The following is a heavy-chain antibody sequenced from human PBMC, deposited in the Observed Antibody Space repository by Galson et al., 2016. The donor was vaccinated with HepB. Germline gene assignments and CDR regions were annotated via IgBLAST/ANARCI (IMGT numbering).Heavy chain of an antibody. V-gene: IGHV3-13*01. D-gene: IGHD3-10*01. J-gene: IGHJ4*02. CDR2: IGTAPGDT. CDR3: AKGIIKTRGRYFDH. CDR1: GFSFSLYD. Sequence: SLRLSCAASGFSFSLYDMHWVRQVTGKGLEWVSAIGTAPGDTNYLDSVKGRFNISRENAKNTLYLQMDSLRPEDTAVYYCAKGIIKTRGRYFDHWGQGTLVAVSS.